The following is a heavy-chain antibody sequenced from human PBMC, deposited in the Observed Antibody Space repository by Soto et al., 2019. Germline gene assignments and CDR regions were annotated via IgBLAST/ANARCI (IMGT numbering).Heavy chain of an antibody. D-gene: IGHD3-22*01. Sequence: GASLKISCKGSGYSFAGYWITWVRKKPGKGLEWMGRIDPSDSQTYYSPSFRGHVTISATKSITTVFLQWSSLRASDTAMYYCARQIYDSDTGPNFQYYFDSWGQGTTVTVSS. V-gene: IGHV5-10-1*01. CDR1: GYSFAGYW. J-gene: IGHJ4*02. CDR2: IDPSDSQT. CDR3: ARQIYDSDTGPNFQYYFDS.